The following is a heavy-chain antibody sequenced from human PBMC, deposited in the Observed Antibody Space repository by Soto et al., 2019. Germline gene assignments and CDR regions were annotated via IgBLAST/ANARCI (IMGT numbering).Heavy chain of an antibody. J-gene: IGHJ2*01. Sequence: GGSLRLSSAASGFTFNNFALSWVRQAPGKGLEWVSTISGSGSSTYYADSVKGRFTISRDNSRSTLLLQMNGLRAEDTALYYCAKDPRRGYFFFDLWGRGAVVTVSS. CDR2: ISGSGSST. CDR3: AKDPRRGYFFFDL. V-gene: IGHV3-23*01. D-gene: IGHD2-21*01. CDR1: GFTFNNFA.